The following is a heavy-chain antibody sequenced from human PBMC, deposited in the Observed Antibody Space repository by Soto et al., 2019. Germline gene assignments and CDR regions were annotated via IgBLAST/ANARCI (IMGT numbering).Heavy chain of an antibody. CDR1: GGTFSSYA. Sequence: GASMKVSCKASGGTFSSYAISWVRQAPGQGLEWMGGIIPIFGTANYAQKFQGRVTITADKSTSTAYMELSSLRSEDTAVYYCARAFYYYGSGSYFQNFDYWGQGTLVTVSS. CDR2: IIPIFGTA. CDR3: ARAFYYYGSGSYFQNFDY. D-gene: IGHD3-10*01. J-gene: IGHJ4*02. V-gene: IGHV1-69*06.